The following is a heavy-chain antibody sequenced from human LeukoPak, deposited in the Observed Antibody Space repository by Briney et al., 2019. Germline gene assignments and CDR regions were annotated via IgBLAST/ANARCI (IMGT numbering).Heavy chain of an antibody. D-gene: IGHD3-22*01. CDR3: ARERNYYDSSGYCFDY. J-gene: IGHJ4*02. CDR2: ISSSGSTI. V-gene: IGHV3-11*04. Sequence: GGSLRLSCAASGFTFSDYYMSWIRQAPGKGLEWVSYISSSGSTIYYADSVEGRFTISRDNAKNSLYLQMNSLRAEDTAVYHCARERNYYDSSGYCFDYWGQGTLVTVSS. CDR1: GFTFSDYY.